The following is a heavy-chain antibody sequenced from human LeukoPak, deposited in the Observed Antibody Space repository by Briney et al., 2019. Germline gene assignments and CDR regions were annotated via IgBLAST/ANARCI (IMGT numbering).Heavy chain of an antibody. J-gene: IGHJ4*02. Sequence: ASVKVSCKVSGYTFTELAMHWVRQAPGKGLEWLGGFDPDAGQTIYGQKFQGRLTMTEDTSTDTAFMDLSSLRSEDTAVYYCATQVCRGNSCYSSLDFRGQGTLVTVSS. CDR3: ATQVCRGNSCYSSLDF. V-gene: IGHV1-24*01. D-gene: IGHD2-15*01. CDR1: GYTFTELA. CDR2: FDPDAGQT.